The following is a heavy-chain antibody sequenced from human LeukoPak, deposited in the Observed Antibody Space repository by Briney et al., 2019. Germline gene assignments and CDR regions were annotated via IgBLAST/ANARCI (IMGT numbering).Heavy chain of an antibody. CDR2: IIPILGIA. V-gene: IGHV1-69*04. J-gene: IGHJ4*02. Sequence: ASVKVSCKASGGTFSSYAISWVRQAPGQGLEWMGRIIPILGIANYAQKFQGRVTITADKSTSTAYIELSSLRSEDTAVYYCARSGPTGPSGYNSYWGQGALVTVSS. CDR3: ARSGPTGPSGYNSY. D-gene: IGHD5-24*01. CDR1: GGTFSSYA.